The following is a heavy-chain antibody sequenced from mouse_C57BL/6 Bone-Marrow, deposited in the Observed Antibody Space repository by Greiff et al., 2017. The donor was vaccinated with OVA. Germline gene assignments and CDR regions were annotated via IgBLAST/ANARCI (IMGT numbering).Heavy chain of an antibody. CDR2: IYPGDGDT. CDR1: GYAFSSSW. CDR3: ARDGVLRDYYAMDY. D-gene: IGHD1-1*01. V-gene: IGHV1-82*01. J-gene: IGHJ4*01. Sequence: VQLVESGPELVKPGASVKISCKASGYAFSSSWMNWVKQRPGKGLEWIGRIYPGDGDTNYNGKFKGKATLTADKSSSTAYMQLSSLTSEDSAVYFCARDGVLRDYYAMDYWGQGTSVTVSS.